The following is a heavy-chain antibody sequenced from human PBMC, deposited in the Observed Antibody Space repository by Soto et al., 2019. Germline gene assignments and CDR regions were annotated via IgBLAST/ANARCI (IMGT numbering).Heavy chain of an antibody. D-gene: IGHD6-13*01. Sequence: TGGSLRLSCAASGFTFSSYAMSWVRQAPGKGLEWVSAISGSGGSTYYADSVKGRFTISRDNSKNTLYLQMNSLRAEDTAVYYCAKDVSGRSSSWYNWFDPWGQGTLVTVSS. J-gene: IGHJ5*02. CDR1: GFTFSSYA. CDR2: ISGSGGST. V-gene: IGHV3-23*01. CDR3: AKDVSGRSSSWYNWFDP.